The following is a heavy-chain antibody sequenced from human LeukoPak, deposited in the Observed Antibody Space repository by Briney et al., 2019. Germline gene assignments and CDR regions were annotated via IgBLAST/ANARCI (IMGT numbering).Heavy chain of an antibody. CDR2: ISGSGGST. CDR3: ARARLWFGELDY. V-gene: IGHV3-23*01. Sequence: PGGSLRLSCAASGFTFSSYAMSWVRQAPGKGLEWVSAISGSGGSTYYADSVKGRFTISRDNSKNTLYLQMNSLRAEDTAVYYCARARLWFGELDYWGQGTLVTVSS. CDR1: GFTFSSYA. J-gene: IGHJ4*02. D-gene: IGHD3-10*01.